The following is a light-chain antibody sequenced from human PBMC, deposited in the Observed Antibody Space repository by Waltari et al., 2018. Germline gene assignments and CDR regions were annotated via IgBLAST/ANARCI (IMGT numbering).Light chain of an antibody. J-gene: IGLJ3*02. CDR3: CSYAGSYTWV. CDR2: DVT. CDR1: TNDLGSYNS. V-gene: IGLV2-11*01. Sequence: SALTQPRSVSGSPGQSVTISCTGTTNDLGSYNSVSWYQQTPGKAPKLIILDVTKRPAGVPDRLSGAKACNTASLTISGLRAEDEAEYYCCSYAGSYTWVFGGGTKLTVV.